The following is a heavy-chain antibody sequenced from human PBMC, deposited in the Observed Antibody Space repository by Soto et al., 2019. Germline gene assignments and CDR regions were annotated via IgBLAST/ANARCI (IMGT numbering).Heavy chain of an antibody. Sequence: QVQLVQSGAEVKKPGASVKVSCKASGYIFTSYYIHWVRQAPGQGLEWMALINPSGGTTNYAQKFQGRVTMTRDTSTSTVYMELSSLRSEDTAVYYCATALHYHDAIGYPGHFQHWGQGTLVTVSS. V-gene: IGHV1-46*01. D-gene: IGHD3-22*01. CDR3: ATALHYHDAIGYPGHFQH. J-gene: IGHJ1*01. CDR2: INPSGGTT. CDR1: GYIFTSYY.